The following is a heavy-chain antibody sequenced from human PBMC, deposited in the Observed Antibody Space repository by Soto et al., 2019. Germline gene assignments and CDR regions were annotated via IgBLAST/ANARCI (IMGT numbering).Heavy chain of an antibody. V-gene: IGHV3-30*04. CDR3: ARSRSGAVADSFDF. J-gene: IGHJ4*02. CDR2: ISRDGTNK. D-gene: IGHD3-10*01. Sequence: QVQVVESGGGVVQPGRSLRLSCAASGFTFSRYAIHWVRQAPGTGLEWVAVISRDGTNKYYVYSVKGRFTISRDNSRNTLYLQMNSLRHEAAAVYYCARSRSGAVADSFDFWGQGTLGTVSA. CDR1: GFTFSRYA.